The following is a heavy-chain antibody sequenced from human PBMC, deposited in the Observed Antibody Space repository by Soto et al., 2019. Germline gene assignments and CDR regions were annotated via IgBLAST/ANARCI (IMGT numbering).Heavy chain of an antibody. D-gene: IGHD5-18*01. V-gene: IGHV4-59*01. CDR1: GGSISSYY. CDR3: AREGQDTDMVR. Sequence: SETLSLTCTVSGGSISSYYWSWIRQPPGKGLEWIGYIYYSGSTNYNPSLKSRVTISVDTSKNQFSLKLSSVTAADTAVYYCAREGQDTDMVRWGQGTLVTVSS. J-gene: IGHJ4*02. CDR2: IYYSGST.